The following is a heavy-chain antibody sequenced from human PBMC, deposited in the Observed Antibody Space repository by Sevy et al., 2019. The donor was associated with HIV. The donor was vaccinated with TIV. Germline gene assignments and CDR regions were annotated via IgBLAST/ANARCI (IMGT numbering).Heavy chain of an antibody. CDR2: MNPNSGNT. D-gene: IGHD4-17*01. Sequence: ASVKVSCKASGYTFTSRDINWVRQATGQGLEWMGWMNPNSGNTGYAQKFQNRVTITRNTSIRTAYMELSSLIPEDTAVYYCARDSDYGGNGAYDIWGQGTMVTVSS. CDR1: GYTFTSRD. J-gene: IGHJ3*02. CDR3: ARDSDYGGNGAYDI. V-gene: IGHV1-8*03.